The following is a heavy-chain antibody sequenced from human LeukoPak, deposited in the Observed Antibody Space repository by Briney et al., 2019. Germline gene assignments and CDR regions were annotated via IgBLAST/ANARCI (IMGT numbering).Heavy chain of an antibody. Sequence: GGSLRLSCAASGFTFSSYAMSWVRQAPGKGLEWVSAISGSGGSTYYADSVKGRFTISRDNSKNTLYLQMNSLRAEDTAVYYCAKTRYYYDSSGYLDYFDYWGQGTLVTVSS. J-gene: IGHJ4*02. V-gene: IGHV3-23*01. CDR1: GFTFSSYA. CDR3: AKTRYYYDSSGYLDYFDY. CDR2: ISGSGGST. D-gene: IGHD3-22*01.